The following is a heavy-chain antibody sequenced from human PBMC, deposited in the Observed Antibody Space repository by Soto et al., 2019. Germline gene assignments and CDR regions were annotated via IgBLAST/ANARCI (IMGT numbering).Heavy chain of an antibody. CDR1: GFTFSSYS. Sequence: EVQLVESGGGLVQPGGSLRLSCAASGFTFSSYSMNWVRQAPGKGLEWVLYISSSSSTIYYADSVKGRFTISRDNAKNSLYLQMNSLRDEDTAVYYCARDLLGWYCSSTSCYTDYYYYGMDVWGQGTTVTVSS. CDR2: ISSSSSTI. V-gene: IGHV3-48*02. J-gene: IGHJ6*02. D-gene: IGHD2-2*02. CDR3: ARDLLGWYCSSTSCYTDYYYYGMDV.